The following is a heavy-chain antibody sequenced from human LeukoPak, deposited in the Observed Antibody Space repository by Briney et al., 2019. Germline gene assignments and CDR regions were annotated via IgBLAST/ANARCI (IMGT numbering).Heavy chain of an antibody. CDR2: IKHDGSEK. D-gene: IGHD3-3*01. CDR1: GFTFSESW. V-gene: IGHV3-7*01. Sequence: GGSLRLSCVASGFTFSESWMTWVRQAPGKGLEWVASIKHDGSEKYYVDSVRGRFTISRDNTMNSLYLRMSSLRAEDTAVYYCATDRGWRTSGYYLYYFEYWGQGTLVTYSS. J-gene: IGHJ4*02. CDR3: ATDRGWRTSGYYLYYFEY.